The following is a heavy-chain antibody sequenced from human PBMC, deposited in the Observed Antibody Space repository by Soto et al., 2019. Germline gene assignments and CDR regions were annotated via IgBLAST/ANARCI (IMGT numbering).Heavy chain of an antibody. CDR1: GYSFTSYW. CDR2: IDPSDSYS. Sequence: GESLKISCKGSGYSFTSYWISWVRQMPGKGLEWLGRIDPSDSYSNYSPSFQAHVTISADKSISTAYLQWSSLKASDTAMYYCASLNSGSYNYYYYYHGMDVWGQGTTVTVSS. J-gene: IGHJ6*02. V-gene: IGHV5-10-1*01. D-gene: IGHD1-26*01. CDR3: ASLNSGSYNYYYYYHGMDV.